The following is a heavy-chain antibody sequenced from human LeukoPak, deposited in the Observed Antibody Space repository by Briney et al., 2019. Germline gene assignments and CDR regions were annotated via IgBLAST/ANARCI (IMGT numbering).Heavy chain of an antibody. J-gene: IGHJ4*02. D-gene: IGHD6-25*01. CDR3: ARIAAAGPVDY. CDR2: IYSGVGT. Sequence: GSLMLFCSASGLTGISNCMMWVRQAPGKGVEWVSVIYSGVGTYYADSVKGRFIISRDNSKNTQYLQMNSLRVEDTAVYNCARIAAAGPVDYWGQGTLVTVSS. CDR1: GLTGISNC. V-gene: IGHV3-66*01.